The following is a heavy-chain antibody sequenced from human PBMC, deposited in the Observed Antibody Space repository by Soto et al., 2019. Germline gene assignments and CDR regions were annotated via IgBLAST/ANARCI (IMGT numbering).Heavy chain of an antibody. J-gene: IGHJ4*02. D-gene: IGHD5-12*01. V-gene: IGHV2-5*02. CDR1: GFSLSTSGVG. CDR2: IYWDNDK. Sequence: QITLKESGPTLVKPTQTLTLTCTFSGFSLSTSGVGVAWIRQPPGKALEWLAIIYWDNDKRYSPSLKSRLTTPKDPAKDQVVLTMSNMDPVHTATYCCAHRRGGDGYASYLDYWGQGTLVTVSS. CDR3: AHRRGGDGYASYLDY.